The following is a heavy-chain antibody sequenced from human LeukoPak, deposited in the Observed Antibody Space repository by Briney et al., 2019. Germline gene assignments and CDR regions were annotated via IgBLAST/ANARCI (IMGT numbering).Heavy chain of an antibody. CDR3: ARVSRSSSWYYYYYGMDV. Sequence: SETLSLTCAVYGGSFSGYYWSWIRQPPGKGLEWIGYIYYSGSTYYNPSLKSRVTISVDTSKNQFSLKLSSVTAADTAVYYCARVSRSSSWYYYYYGMDVWGQGTTVTVSS. D-gene: IGHD6-13*01. CDR2: IYYSGST. J-gene: IGHJ6*02. CDR1: GGSFSGYY. V-gene: IGHV4-30-4*01.